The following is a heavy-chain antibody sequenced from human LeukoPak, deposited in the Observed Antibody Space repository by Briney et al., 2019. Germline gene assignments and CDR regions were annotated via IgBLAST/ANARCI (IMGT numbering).Heavy chain of an antibody. CDR3: AKVGIRISLIVVVFTTADDWYFDL. V-gene: IGHV3-23*01. CDR1: GFTFSSYA. D-gene: IGHD3-22*01. Sequence: GGSLRLSCAASGFTFSSYAMSWVRQAPGKGLEWVSAISGSGGSSYYADSVKGRFTISRDNSKNTLYLQMDSLRAEDTAVYYCAKVGIRISLIVVVFTTADDWYFDLWGRGTLVTVSS. J-gene: IGHJ2*01. CDR2: ISGSGGSS.